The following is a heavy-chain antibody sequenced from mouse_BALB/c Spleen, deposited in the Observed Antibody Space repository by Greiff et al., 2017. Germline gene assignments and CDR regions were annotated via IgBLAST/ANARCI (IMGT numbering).Heavy chain of an antibody. CDR3: ARRHYYGNFFDY. J-gene: IGHJ2*01. CDR2: ISSGGGST. D-gene: IGHD2-1*01. CDR1: GFAFSSYD. V-gene: IGHV5-12-1*01. Sequence: EVMLVESGGGLVKPGGSLKLSCAASGFAFSSYDMSWVRQTPEKRLEWVAYISSGGGSTYYPDTVKGRFTISRDNAKNTLYLQMSSLKSEDTAMYYCARRHYYGNFFDYWGQGTTLTVSA.